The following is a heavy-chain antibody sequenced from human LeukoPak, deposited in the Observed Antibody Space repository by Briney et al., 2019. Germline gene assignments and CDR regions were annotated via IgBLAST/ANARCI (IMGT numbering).Heavy chain of an antibody. D-gene: IGHD3-9*01. J-gene: IGHJ6*04. V-gene: IGHV1-58*01. CDR2: IVVGSGNT. CDR1: GFTFTSSA. Sequence: SVKVSCKASGFTFTSSAVQWLRQARGQRLEWIGWIVVGSGNTNYAQKFQERVTITRDMSTSTAYMELSSLGSEDTAVYYCAAGGYYDIVTVYYYGMYVWRKGTTVTVSS. CDR3: AAGGYYDIVTVYYYGMYV.